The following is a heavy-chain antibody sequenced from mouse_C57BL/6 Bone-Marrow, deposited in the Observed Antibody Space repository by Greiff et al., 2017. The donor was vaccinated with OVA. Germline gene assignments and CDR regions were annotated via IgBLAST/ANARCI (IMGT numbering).Heavy chain of an antibody. V-gene: IGHV7-3*01. CDR3: ARYRPSHYYGSSYAMDY. D-gene: IGHD1-1*01. J-gene: IGHJ4*01. Sequence: EVQVVESGGGLVQPGGSLSLSCAASGFTFTDYYMSWVRQPPGKALEWLGFIRNKANGYTTEYSASVKGRFTIYRDNSQSILYLQMNALRAEDSATYYCARYRPSHYYGSSYAMDYWGQGTSVTVSS. CDR1: GFTFTDYY. CDR2: IRNKANGYTT.